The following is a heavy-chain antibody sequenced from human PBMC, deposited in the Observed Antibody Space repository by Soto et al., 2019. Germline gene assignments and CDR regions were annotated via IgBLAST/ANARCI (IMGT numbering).Heavy chain of an antibody. D-gene: IGHD1-26*01. CDR1: GYSFTSYW. CDR3: AVRHGSGSYPHYSGMDV. CDR2: IDPSDSYT. J-gene: IGHJ6*02. V-gene: IGHV5-10-1*01. Sequence: GESLKISCKGSGYSFTSYWISWVRQMPGKGLEWMGRIDPSDSYTNYSPSFQGHVTISADKSISTAYLQWSSLKASDTAMYYCAVRHGSGSYPHYSGMDVWGQGTTVTVSS.